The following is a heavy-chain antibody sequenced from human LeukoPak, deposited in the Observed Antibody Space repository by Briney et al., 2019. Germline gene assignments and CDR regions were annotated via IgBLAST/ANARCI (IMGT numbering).Heavy chain of an antibody. V-gene: IGHV3-48*03. D-gene: IGHD3-10*01. CDR3: ARGSWLGGYMDV. CDR2: ISSSGSTI. CDR1: GFTFSSYE. J-gene: IGHJ6*03. Sequence: PGGSLRLSCAASGFTFSSYEMNWVRQAPGKGLEWVSYISSSGSTIYYADSVKGRFTISRDNAKNSLYLQMNSLRAEDTAVYYCARGSWLGGYMDVWGKGTTVTVSS.